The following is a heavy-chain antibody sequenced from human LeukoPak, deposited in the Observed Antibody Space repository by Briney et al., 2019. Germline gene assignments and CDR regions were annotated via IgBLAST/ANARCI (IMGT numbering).Heavy chain of an antibody. D-gene: IGHD6-13*01. Sequence: GLSLRLSYAASGFTFSDYYMSWIRQAPGKGLECVSHISSFSNFRSYADSVKGRFTISRDNAKNSLYLQVNSLRAEDTAVYYCARPTIAAAGNFEYWGQGTLVTVSS. CDR3: ARPTIAAAGNFEY. CDR1: GFTFSDYY. V-gene: IGHV3-11*03. CDR2: ISSFSNFR. J-gene: IGHJ4*02.